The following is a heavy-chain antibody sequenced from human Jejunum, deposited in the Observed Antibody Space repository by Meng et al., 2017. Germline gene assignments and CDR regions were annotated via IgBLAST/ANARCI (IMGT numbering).Heavy chain of an antibody. D-gene: IGHD3-10*02. CDR1: GDRVSSNSAA. CDR2: TYYRSKYYN. J-gene: IGHJ4*02. V-gene: IGHV6-1*01. Sequence: LQQSGPGLVQPSQTPSLTCAIPGDRVSSNSAAWNWIRQSPSRGLEWLGRTYYRSKYYNDYALSVKSRITINPDTSKNQFSLQLNSVTPEDTAIYYCARDWGDVRGGFDFWGQGTLVTVSS. CDR3: ARDWGDVRGGFDF.